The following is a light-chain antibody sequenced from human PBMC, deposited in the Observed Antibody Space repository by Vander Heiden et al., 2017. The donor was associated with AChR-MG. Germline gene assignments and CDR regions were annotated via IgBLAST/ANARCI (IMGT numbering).Light chain of an antibody. V-gene: IGKV3-20*01. CDR3: QRYESSTPLT. J-gene: IGKJ4*01. CDR1: QSIAGKY. CDR2: GAS. Sequence: DIVLTQSPGTLSLSPGERATLSCRASQSIAGKYLAWYQQKPGQAPRLLIYGASTRATGIPDRFSGSGYGTDFTLTISRLEPEDFAVYYCQRYESSTPLTFGGGTKVEIK.